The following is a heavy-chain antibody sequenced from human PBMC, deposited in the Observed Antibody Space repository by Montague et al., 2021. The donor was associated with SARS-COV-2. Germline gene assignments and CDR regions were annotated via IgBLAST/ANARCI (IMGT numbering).Heavy chain of an antibody. CDR1: GGSIRSYY. V-gene: IGHV4-59*01. J-gene: IGHJ4*02. Sequence: ETLSLTCSFSGGSIRSYYWSWIRLPPGKPLEWLGYIYYTGETTXNPSLKSRVTISVDTSRSQFSLRLTSVTAADTAVYFCARFWSGYVDKWSQGTLVTVSS. D-gene: IGHD3-3*01. CDR3: ARFWSGYVDK. CDR2: IYYTGET.